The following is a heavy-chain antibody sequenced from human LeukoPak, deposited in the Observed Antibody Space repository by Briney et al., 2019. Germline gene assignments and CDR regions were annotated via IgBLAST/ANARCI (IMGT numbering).Heavy chain of an antibody. CDR3: ASPGRKYGPIGY. D-gene: IGHD3-22*01. CDR2: INSDGSST. J-gene: IGHJ4*02. CDR1: GFTFSSYW. V-gene: IGHV3-74*01. Sequence: GGSLRLSCAASGFTFSSYWMHWVRQAPGKGLMWVSRINSDGSSTSYADSVKGRFTISRDNAKNSLYLQMNSLRAEDTAVYYCASPGRKYGPIGYWGQGTLVTVSS.